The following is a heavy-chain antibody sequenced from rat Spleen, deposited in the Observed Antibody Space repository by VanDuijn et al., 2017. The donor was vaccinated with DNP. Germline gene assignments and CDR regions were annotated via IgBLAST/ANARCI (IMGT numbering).Heavy chain of an antibody. D-gene: IGHD4-1*01. CDR3: GKNTGYYFDH. V-gene: IGHV5-31*01. J-gene: IGHJ2*01. Sequence: EVQLVESGGGLVQPGKSLKVSCDASGFTFNNFWMTWIRQVPGKGLEWVASITTSGDSTYSPDSVKGRFTISRDNAKSTLYLHMNSLRSEDTATYYCGKNTGYYFDHWGQGVMVTVSS. CDR1: GFTFNNFW. CDR2: ITTSGDST.